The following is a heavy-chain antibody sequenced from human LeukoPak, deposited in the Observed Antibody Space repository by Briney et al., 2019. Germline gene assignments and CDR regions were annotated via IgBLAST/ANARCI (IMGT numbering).Heavy chain of an antibody. D-gene: IGHD5-18*01. CDR3: ARQVGYLDSYSYYMDV. V-gene: IGHV4-61*02. J-gene: IGHJ6*03. CDR1: GGSISSSSYY. CDR2: IYTSGST. Sequence: SETLSLTCTVSGGSISSSSYYWGWIRQPAGKGLEWIGRIYTSGSTNYNPSLKSRVTISVDTSKNQFFLKMSSVTAADTAIYYCARQVGYLDSYSYYMDVWGKGTTVTVSS.